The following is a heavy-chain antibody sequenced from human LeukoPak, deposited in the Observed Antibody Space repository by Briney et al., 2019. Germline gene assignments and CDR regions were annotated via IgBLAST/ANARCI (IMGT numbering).Heavy chain of an antibody. CDR2: IRSVSSYI. J-gene: IGHJ4*02. Sequence: AGGSLRLSCAASGFTFSSYSMNWVRQAPGKGLEWVSSIRSVSSYIYYADSVKGRFTISRDNAKNSLYLQMNSLRAEDTAVYYCARADSSGYYHPINWGQGTLVTVSS. CDR3: ARADSSGYYHPIN. CDR1: GFTFSSYS. D-gene: IGHD3-22*01. V-gene: IGHV3-21*01.